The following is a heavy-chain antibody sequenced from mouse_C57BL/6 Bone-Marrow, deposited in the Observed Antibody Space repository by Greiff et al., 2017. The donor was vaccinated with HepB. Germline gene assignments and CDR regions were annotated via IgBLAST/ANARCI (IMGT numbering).Heavy chain of an antibody. D-gene: IGHD2-3*01. Sequence: VQLQQSGAELVRPGASVKLSCTASGFNIKDDYMHWVKQRPEQGLEWIGWIDPENGDTEYASKFQGKATITADTSSNPAYLQLSSLTSEDTAVYYCTTMMVTRKVGYFDYWGQGTTLTVSS. J-gene: IGHJ2*01. CDR1: GFNIKDDY. CDR2: IDPENGDT. V-gene: IGHV14-4*01. CDR3: TTMMVTRKVGYFDY.